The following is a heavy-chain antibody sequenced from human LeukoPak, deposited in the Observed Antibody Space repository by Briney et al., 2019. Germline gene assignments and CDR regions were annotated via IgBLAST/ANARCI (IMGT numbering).Heavy chain of an antibody. CDR3: ARQSTARGLYYYGMDV. CDR1: GSRFTSYW. Sequence: GAPLQISSKSSGSRFTSYWIGWVRRLPGKGLEWMGSIYPGDSDTRYSPSFQGQVTISADKSISTAYLQWSSLKASDTAMYYCARQSTARGLYYYGMDVWGQGTTVTVSS. D-gene: IGHD6-6*01. J-gene: IGHJ6*02. CDR2: IYPGDSDT. V-gene: IGHV5-51*01.